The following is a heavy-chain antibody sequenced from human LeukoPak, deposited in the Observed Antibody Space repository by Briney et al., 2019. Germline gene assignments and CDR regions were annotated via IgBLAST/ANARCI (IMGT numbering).Heavy chain of an antibody. Sequence: SETLSLTCTVSGGSISSSSYYWGWIRQPPGKGLEWIGSIYFTGTTYYNPSLKSRVTISVDTSKNHFSLKLSSVTAADTAMYHCARGHGGPSNWFDPWGQGTLVTVSS. CDR2: IYFTGTT. D-gene: IGHD3-16*01. J-gene: IGHJ5*02. V-gene: IGHV4-39*02. CDR3: ARGHGGPSNWFDP. CDR1: GGSISSSSYY.